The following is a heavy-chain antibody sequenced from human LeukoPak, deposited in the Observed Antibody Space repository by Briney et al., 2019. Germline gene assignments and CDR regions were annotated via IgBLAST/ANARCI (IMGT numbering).Heavy chain of an antibody. CDR3: ARDLDNRSFDY. D-gene: IGHD2-2*03. CDR2: IYYSGST. J-gene: IGHJ4*02. CDR1: GGSISSYY. V-gene: IGHV4-59*01. Sequence: MPSETLSLTCTVSGGSISSYYWSWIRQPPGKGLEWIGYIYYSGSTNYNPSLKSRVTISVDTSKNQFSLKLSSVTAADTAVYYCARDLDNRSFDYWSQGTLVTVSS.